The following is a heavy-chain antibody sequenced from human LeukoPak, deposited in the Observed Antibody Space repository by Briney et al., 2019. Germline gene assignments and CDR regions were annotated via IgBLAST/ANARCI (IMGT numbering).Heavy chain of an antibody. CDR2: IIPIFGTA. CDR1: GGTFSSYA. CDR3: ARSGSSWYSWFDP. J-gene: IGHJ5*02. Sequence: SVKVSCKASGGTFSSYAISWVRQAPGQGLEWMGRIIPIFGTANYAQKFQGRVTITTDESTSTAYVELSSLRSEDTAVYYCARSGSSWYSWFDPWGQGTLVTVSS. V-gene: IGHV1-69*05. D-gene: IGHD6-13*01.